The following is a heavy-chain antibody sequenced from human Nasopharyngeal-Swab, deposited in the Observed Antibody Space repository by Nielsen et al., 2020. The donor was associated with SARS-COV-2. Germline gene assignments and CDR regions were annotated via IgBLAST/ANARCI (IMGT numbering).Heavy chain of an antibody. CDR1: GGTFSSYA. Sequence: SVKVSCKASGGTFSSYAISWVRQAPGQGLEWMGGIIPIFGTANYAQKFQGRVTITADESTSTAYMELSSLRSEDTAVYYCARGRMWHWYFDLWGRGTLVTVSS. CDR2: IIPIFGTA. V-gene: IGHV1-69*13. D-gene: IGHD2-21*01. J-gene: IGHJ2*01. CDR3: ARGRMWHWYFDL.